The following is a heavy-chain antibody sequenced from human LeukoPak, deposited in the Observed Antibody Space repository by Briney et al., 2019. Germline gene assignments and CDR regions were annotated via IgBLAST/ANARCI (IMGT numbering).Heavy chain of an antibody. D-gene: IGHD6-13*01. CDR2: IKNKGDGGKT. Sequence: GGSLRLSCAASGFTFSTYAMSWVRQIPGKGLEWVGRIKNKGDGGKTDYAAPAKGRFTISRDDSKNTLYLQMNSLKTEDTAVYYCAAERYSSTWYFDYWGQGILVAVSS. V-gene: IGHV3-15*01. J-gene: IGHJ4*02. CDR3: AAERYSSTWYFDY. CDR1: GFTFSTYA.